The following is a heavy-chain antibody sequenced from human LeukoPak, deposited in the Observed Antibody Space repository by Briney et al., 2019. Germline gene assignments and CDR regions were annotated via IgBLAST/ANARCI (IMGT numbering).Heavy chain of an antibody. Sequence: ASVKVSCKASGYTFTSYYMHWVRQAPEQGLEWMGIINPSGGSTSYAQKFQGRVTMTRDTSTSTVYMELSSLRSEDTAVYYCARDREGELSVDYWGQGTLVTVSS. J-gene: IGHJ4*02. D-gene: IGHD3-16*02. CDR1: GYTFTSYY. CDR3: ARDREGELSVDY. V-gene: IGHV1-46*01. CDR2: INPSGGST.